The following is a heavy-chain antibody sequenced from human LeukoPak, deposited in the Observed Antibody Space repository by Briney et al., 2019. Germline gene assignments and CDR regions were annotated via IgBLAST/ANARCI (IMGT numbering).Heavy chain of an antibody. D-gene: IGHD1-26*01. Sequence: ASVKVSCKASGYTFTCYYIHWVRQAPGQGLEWMGWINPNSGGTNYAQKFQGRVTMTRDTSISTAYMDLSRLRSDDTAVYYCARGSIVGATFDYFDYWGQGTLVTVSS. J-gene: IGHJ4*02. CDR3: ARGSIVGATFDYFDY. V-gene: IGHV1-2*02. CDR1: GYTFTCYY. CDR2: INPNSGGT.